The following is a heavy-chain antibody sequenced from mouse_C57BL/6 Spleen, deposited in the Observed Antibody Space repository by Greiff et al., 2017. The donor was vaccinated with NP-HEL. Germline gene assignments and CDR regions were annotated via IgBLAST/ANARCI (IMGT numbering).Heavy chain of an antibody. CDR3: ARESFFDY. Sequence: EVQLQQSGPELVKPGASVKISCKASGYTFTDYYMNWVKQSHGKSLEWIGDINPNNGGTSYNQKFKGKATLTVDKSSSTAYMELRSLTSEDSAVYYCARESFFDYWGKGTTLTVSS. CDR2: INPNNGGT. J-gene: IGHJ2*01. V-gene: IGHV1-26*01. CDR1: GYTFTDYY.